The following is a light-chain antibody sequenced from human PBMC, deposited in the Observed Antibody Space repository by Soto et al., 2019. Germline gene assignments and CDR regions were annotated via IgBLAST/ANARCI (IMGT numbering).Light chain of an antibody. CDR2: DVN. Sequence: QSVLTQPASVSGSPGQSITISCTGTSSDVGGYNFVSWYQQHPGKAPKLMIYDVNNRPSGVSNRFSGSKSGNTASLTISWLQAEDEADYYCSSYTSSSTYVFGTGTKLTVL. CDR1: SSDVGGYNF. V-gene: IGLV2-14*03. CDR3: SSYTSSSTYV. J-gene: IGLJ1*01.